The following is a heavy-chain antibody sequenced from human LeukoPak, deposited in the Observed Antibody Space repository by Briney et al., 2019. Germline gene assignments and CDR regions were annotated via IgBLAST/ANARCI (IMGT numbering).Heavy chain of an antibody. CDR1: GGSFSGYY. CDR2: INHSGST. CDR3: ARFSFQGKRYYFDY. V-gene: IGHV4-34*01. D-gene: IGHD5-24*01. J-gene: IGHJ4*02. Sequence: SETLSLTCAVYGGSFSGYYWSWIRQPPGKGLEWIGGINHSGSTNYNPSLKSRVTISVDTSKNQFSLKLSSVTAADTAVYYCARFSFQGKRYYFDYWGQGTLVTVSS.